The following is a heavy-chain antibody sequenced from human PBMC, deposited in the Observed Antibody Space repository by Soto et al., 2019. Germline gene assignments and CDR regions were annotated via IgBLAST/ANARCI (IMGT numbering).Heavy chain of an antibody. CDR2: ISYSEST. V-gene: IGHV4-30-4*01. CDR3: ARLSTSSYWYFGL. CDR1: GGSINSGTYY. D-gene: IGHD6-6*01. J-gene: IGHJ2*01. Sequence: QVQLRESGPGLVKPSQTLSLTCTVSGGSINSGTYYWSWIRQPPGKGLEWIGYISYSESTYYNRSLKSRVTISVDTSKSQCSLKLSSVTATDTAVYYCARLSTSSYWYFGLWGRGTLVTVSS.